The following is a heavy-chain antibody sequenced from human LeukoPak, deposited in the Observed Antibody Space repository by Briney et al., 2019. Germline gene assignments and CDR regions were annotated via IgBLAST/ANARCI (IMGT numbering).Heavy chain of an antibody. CDR2: INPNSGGT. J-gene: IGHJ4*02. D-gene: IGHD2-8*02. CDR1: GYTFTGFH. CDR3: ARESGGAEY. Sequence: ASVRVSCKASGYTFTGFHIHWVRQAPGQGLEWMAWINPNSGGTNCAQKFQGRVTLTRDTSTNTLYVELNSLTSDDTAVYYCARESGGAEYWGQGTLVTVSS. V-gene: IGHV1-2*02.